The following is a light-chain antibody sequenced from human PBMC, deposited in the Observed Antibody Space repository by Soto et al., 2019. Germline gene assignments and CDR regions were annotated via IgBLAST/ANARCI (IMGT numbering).Light chain of an antibody. CDR2: EVS. Sequence: QSVLTQPPSASGSPGQSVTISCTGTSSDVGGYNYVSWYQQHPGKAPKLMIYEVSKRPSGVPDRFSGSKSGNTASLTVSGLQAEDEADYYSSSYVGSNPHYVFGTGTKVTVL. V-gene: IGLV2-8*01. J-gene: IGLJ1*01. CDR1: SSDVGGYNY. CDR3: SSYVGSNPHYV.